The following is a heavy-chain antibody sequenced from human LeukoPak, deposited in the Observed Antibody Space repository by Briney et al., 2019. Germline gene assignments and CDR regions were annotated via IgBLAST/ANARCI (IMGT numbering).Heavy chain of an antibody. CDR1: GFTFSNYG. D-gene: IGHD6-19*01. Sequence: GGSLRLSSTASGFTFSNYGMHWVRQAPGKGLEWVAFISYDGSSEYYADSVKGRFTVYRDNSKRTVWLQMNSLRAEDTAVYYCAKKGGSSGRYDYLDYWGQGTLVTVSS. CDR3: AKKGGSSGRYDYLDY. J-gene: IGHJ4*02. CDR2: ISYDGSSE. V-gene: IGHV3-30*18.